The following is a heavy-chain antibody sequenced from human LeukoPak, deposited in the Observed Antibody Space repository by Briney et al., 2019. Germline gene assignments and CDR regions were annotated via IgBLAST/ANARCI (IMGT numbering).Heavy chain of an antibody. V-gene: IGHV1-18*04. D-gene: IGHD2-2*01. CDR3: ARDYCSSTSCYFDY. Sequence: ASVKVSCKASGYTFTNYGISWVRQAPGQGLEWMGWISAYNGNTNYAQKLQDRVSMTTDTSTSTAYMELRSLRSDDTAVYYCARDYCSSTSCYFDYWGQGTLVTVSS. CDR1: GYTFTNYG. J-gene: IGHJ4*02. CDR2: ISAYNGNT.